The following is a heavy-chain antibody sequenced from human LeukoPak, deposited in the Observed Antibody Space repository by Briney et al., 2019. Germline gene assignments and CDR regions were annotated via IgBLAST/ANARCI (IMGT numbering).Heavy chain of an antibody. Sequence: ASVKVSCKASGYTFTSYDINWVRQATGQGLEWMGWINPNSGGTNYAQKFQGRVTMTRDTSISTAYMELSRLRSDDTAVYYCARDQGIAVAGYDAFDIWGQGTMVTVSS. D-gene: IGHD6-19*01. CDR3: ARDQGIAVAGYDAFDI. J-gene: IGHJ3*02. CDR1: GYTFTSYD. V-gene: IGHV1-2*02. CDR2: INPNSGGT.